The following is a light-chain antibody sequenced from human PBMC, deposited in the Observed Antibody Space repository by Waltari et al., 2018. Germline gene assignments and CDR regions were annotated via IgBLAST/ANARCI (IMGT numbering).Light chain of an antibody. J-gene: IGKJ4*01. CDR2: DAS. V-gene: IGKV3-20*01. CDR1: QSVSSNY. CDR3: QQYGNSPVT. Sequence: EIVLTQSPGTLSLSPGERATLSCRASQSVSSNYLAWYQQKPGHAPRLLIYDASKRATGIADRFSGSGSGTHFTLTISRLEPEDFAVFYCQQYGNSPVTFGGGTKVEIK.